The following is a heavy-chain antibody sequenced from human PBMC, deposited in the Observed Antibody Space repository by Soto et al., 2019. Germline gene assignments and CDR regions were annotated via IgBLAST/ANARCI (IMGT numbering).Heavy chain of an antibody. CDR2: IIPILGIA. V-gene: IGHV1-69*02. Sequence: GASVKVSCKSSGGTFSSYTISCVRQAPGQGLEWMGRIIPILGIANYAQKFQGRVTITADKSTSTAYMELSSLRSEDTAVYYCARSLGYCSSTSCYAKFVWFDPWGQGTLVTVSS. CDR1: GGTFSSYT. D-gene: IGHD2-2*01. CDR3: ARSLGYCSSTSCYAKFVWFDP. J-gene: IGHJ5*02.